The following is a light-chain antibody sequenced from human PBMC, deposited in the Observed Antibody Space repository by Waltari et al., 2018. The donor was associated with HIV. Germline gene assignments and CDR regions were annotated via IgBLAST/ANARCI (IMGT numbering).Light chain of an antibody. Sequence: QSVLTQSPSASGTPGQRVIIPCSGSSSNIGSNSVNWYQQLPGTAPKLLIYGNTVRASGVPDRFSGSKSGTSASLAIGGLQSEDEADYHCAAGDDSLNGPVFGGGTKLTVL. CDR2: GNT. J-gene: IGLJ2*01. V-gene: IGLV1-44*01. CDR1: SSNIGSNS. CDR3: AAGDDSLNGPV.